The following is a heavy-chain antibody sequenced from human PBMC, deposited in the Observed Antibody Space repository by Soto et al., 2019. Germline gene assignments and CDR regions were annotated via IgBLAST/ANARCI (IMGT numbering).Heavy chain of an antibody. D-gene: IGHD3-22*01. CDR2: ISYDGSNK. CDR1: GFTFSSYA. CDR3: ARDPSGYYDSSGPLGYFDY. V-gene: IGHV3-30-3*01. J-gene: IGHJ4*02. Sequence: GGSLRLSCAASGFTFSSYAMHWVRQAPGKGLEWVAVISYDGSNKYYADSVKGRFTISRDNSKNTLYLQMNSLRAEDTAVYYCARDPSGYYDSSGPLGYFDYWGQGTLVTVSS.